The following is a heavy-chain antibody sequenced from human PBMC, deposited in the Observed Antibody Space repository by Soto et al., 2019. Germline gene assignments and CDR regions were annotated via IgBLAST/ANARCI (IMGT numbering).Heavy chain of an antibody. CDR2: ISAHNDNT. Sequence: QVHLVQSGAEVKKPGASVKVSCKCSGYTFTSYGITWVRQAPGQGLEWLGWISAHNDNTDYAQKLQGRVTVPRDTSTSPAYMELRSLRSDDTAVYYCTRGRYGDYWGQGALVTVSS. J-gene: IGHJ4*02. CDR3: TRGRYGDY. CDR1: GYTFTSYG. V-gene: IGHV1-18*01. D-gene: IGHD1-1*01.